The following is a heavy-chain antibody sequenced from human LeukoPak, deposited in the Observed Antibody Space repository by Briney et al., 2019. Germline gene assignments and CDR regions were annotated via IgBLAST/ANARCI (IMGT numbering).Heavy chain of an antibody. CDR2: ISGSGGTT. J-gene: IGHJ5*02. CDR1: GFTFSSYA. Sequence: GGSLRLSCAASGFTFSSYAMSWVRQAPGKGLEWVSSISGSGGTTYYADPVKGRFTISRDNSKNTLYLQVDSLRAEDTALYYCAKHNDFWSVSNWFDPWGQGTLVIVSS. V-gene: IGHV3-23*01. CDR3: AKHNDFWSVSNWFDP. D-gene: IGHD3-3*01.